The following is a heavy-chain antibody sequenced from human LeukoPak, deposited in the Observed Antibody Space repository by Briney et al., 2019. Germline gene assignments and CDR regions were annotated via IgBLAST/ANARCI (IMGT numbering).Heavy chain of an antibody. V-gene: IGHV3-30*02. CDR3: AKNVIQLPRGPPYYFDY. D-gene: IGHD3-16*02. CDR2: IRYDGSNK. CDR1: GFTFSSYG. J-gene: IGHJ4*02. Sequence: GGSLRLSCAASGFTFSSYGMHWVRQAPGKGLEWVAFIRYDGSNKYYADSVKGRFTISRDNSKNTLYLQMNSLRAEDTAVYYCAKNVIQLPRGPPYYFDYWGQGTLVTVSS.